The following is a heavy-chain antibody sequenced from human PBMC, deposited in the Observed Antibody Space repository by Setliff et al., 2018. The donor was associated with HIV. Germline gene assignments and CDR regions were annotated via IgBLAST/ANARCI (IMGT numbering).Heavy chain of an antibody. CDR3: ARDWSTHGNPTYYFDY. J-gene: IGHJ4*02. Sequence: SVKVSCKTTGGTFNIFSITWVRQAPGQGLEWMGGIIPVFGPPNYAKKFQFRLTITADESTNTAYMELSSLKSEDTAVYYCARDWSTHGNPTYYFDYWGQGTLVTVSS. CDR1: GGTFNIFS. D-gene: IGHD4-17*01. CDR2: IIPVFGPP. V-gene: IGHV1-69*13.